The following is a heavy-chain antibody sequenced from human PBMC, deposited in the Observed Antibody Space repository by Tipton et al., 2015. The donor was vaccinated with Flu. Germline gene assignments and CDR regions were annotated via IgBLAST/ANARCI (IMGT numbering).Heavy chain of an antibody. Sequence: QVQLVQSGTEVKKPGASVKVSCKASGYTFTSYGISWVRQAPGQRLEWMGWINAGNGNTKYSQEFQGRVTITRDTSASTAYMELSSLRSEDMAVYYCARGGLDPSRHYGMDVWGQGTTVTVSS. D-gene: IGHD3-10*01. V-gene: IGHV1-3*03. CDR2: INAGNGNT. CDR3: ARGGLDPSRHYGMDV. CDR1: GYTFTSYG. J-gene: IGHJ6*02.